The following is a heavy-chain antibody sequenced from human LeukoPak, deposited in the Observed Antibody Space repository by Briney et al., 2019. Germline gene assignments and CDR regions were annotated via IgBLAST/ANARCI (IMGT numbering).Heavy chain of an antibody. J-gene: IGHJ4*02. Sequence: ASVKVSCKVSGYTLTELSMHWVRQAPGKGLEWMGGFDPEDGETIYAQKFQGRVTMTEDTSTDTAYMELGSLRSEDTAVYYCATLTIFGVVNPFDYWGQGTLVTVSS. V-gene: IGHV1-24*01. CDR2: FDPEDGET. CDR1: GYTLTELS. D-gene: IGHD3-3*01. CDR3: ATLTIFGVVNPFDY.